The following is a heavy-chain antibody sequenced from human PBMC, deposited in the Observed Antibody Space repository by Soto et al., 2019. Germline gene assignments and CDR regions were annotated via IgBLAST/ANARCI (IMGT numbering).Heavy chain of an antibody. CDR2: ISWNSGSI. Sequence: GGSLRLSCAASGFTFDDYAMHWVRQAPGKGLEWVSGISWNSGSIGYADSVKGRFTISRDNAKNSLYLQMNSLRAEDTALYYCVVPAATTTEWFDPWGQGTLVTVSS. D-gene: IGHD2-2*01. CDR1: GFTFDDYA. CDR3: VVPAATTTEWFDP. J-gene: IGHJ5*02. V-gene: IGHV3-9*01.